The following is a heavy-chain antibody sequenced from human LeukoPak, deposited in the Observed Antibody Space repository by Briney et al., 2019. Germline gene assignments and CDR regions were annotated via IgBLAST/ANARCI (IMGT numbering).Heavy chain of an antibody. J-gene: IGHJ2*01. D-gene: IGHD6-13*01. Sequence: GGSLRLSCAASGFTFSSYWMHWVRQAPGKGLVWVSRINSDGSSTSYADSVKCRFTISRDNAKNTLYLQMNSLRAEDTAVYYCARDRGSSSSLKLIWYFDLWGRGTLVTVSS. CDR1: GFTFSSYW. V-gene: IGHV3-74*01. CDR2: INSDGSST. CDR3: ARDRGSSSSLKLIWYFDL.